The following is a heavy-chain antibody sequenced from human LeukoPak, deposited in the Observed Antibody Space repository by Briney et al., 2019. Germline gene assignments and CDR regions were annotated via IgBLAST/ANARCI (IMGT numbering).Heavy chain of an antibody. CDR3: ARDRRRDLVFDY. V-gene: IGHV1-2*02. J-gene: IGHJ4*02. CDR2: IDPNSGGT. Sequence: GASVKVSCKASAFTFTVYYIHWVRQAPGQGLEWMGWIDPNSGGTNYAQQFQGRVTLSRDTSINTAYMELSRLRSDDTAVYYCARDRRRDLVFDYWGQGTLVTVSS. CDR1: AFTFTVYY.